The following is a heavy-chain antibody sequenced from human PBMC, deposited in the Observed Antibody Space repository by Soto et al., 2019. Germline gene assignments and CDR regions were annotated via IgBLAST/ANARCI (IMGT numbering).Heavy chain of an antibody. CDR2: IHSNGSST. V-gene: IGHV3-74*01. CDR1: GFTFSSYW. Sequence: GGSLRLSCAAPGFTFSSYWMHWVRQAPGKGLVWVSRIHSNGSSTSYADSVKGRFTISRDNAKNTLYLQMNSLRAEDTAVYYCARDQEMATIRAWDYYYYGMDVWGQGTTVTVSS. CDR3: ARDQEMATIRAWDYYYYGMDV. J-gene: IGHJ6*02. D-gene: IGHD5-12*01.